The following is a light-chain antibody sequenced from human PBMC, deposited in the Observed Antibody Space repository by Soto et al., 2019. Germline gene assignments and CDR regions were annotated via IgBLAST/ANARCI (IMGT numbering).Light chain of an antibody. CDR1: NSDVGAYNY. CDR3: SSYTSSDTYV. Sequence: QSALTQPASVSGSPGQSITISCTGTNSDVGAYNYVSWYQQHPGKAPKLMIYEVSNRPSGVSDRFSGSKSGNTASLTISGLQAEDEADHYCSSYTSSDTYVFGTGTKLTVL. J-gene: IGLJ1*01. V-gene: IGLV2-14*01. CDR2: EVS.